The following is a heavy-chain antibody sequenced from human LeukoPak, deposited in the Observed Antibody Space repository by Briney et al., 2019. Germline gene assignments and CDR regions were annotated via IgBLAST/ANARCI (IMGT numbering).Heavy chain of an antibody. Sequence: SETLSLTCTVSGGSISGTSYYWGWIRQPPGKGLEWIGSTYYSGNAYYSPSLKSRVTISVDTSKSQFSLKLSSVTAADTAVYYCATLSGSDFDYWGQGTLVTVSS. J-gene: IGHJ4*02. CDR1: GGSISGTSYY. V-gene: IGHV4-39*01. CDR3: ATLSGSDFDY. D-gene: IGHD1-26*01. CDR2: TYYSGNA.